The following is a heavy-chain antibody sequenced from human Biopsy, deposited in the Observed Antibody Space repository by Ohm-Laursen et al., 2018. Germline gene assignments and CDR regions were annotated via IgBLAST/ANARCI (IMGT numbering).Heavy chain of an antibody. CDR1: GDSISSYY. CDR2: VYYTGST. V-gene: IGHV4-59*01. Sequence: SETLSLTCTVSGDSISSYYWSWIRQPPGKGLEWIGYVYYTGSTDYNTSLQSRVTISVDTSENHFSLRLRSVTPADTAIYYCARDRGYYSDRTVPGYFDLWGRGTLVTVSS. J-gene: IGHJ2*01. D-gene: IGHD3-22*01. CDR3: ARDRGYYSDRTVPGYFDL.